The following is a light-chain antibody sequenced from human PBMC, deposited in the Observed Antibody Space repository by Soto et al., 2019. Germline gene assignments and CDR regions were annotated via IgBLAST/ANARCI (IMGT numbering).Light chain of an antibody. CDR3: SSYTSASTLYV. J-gene: IGLJ1*01. V-gene: IGLV2-14*01. Sequence: QSVLTQPASVSGSPGQSLTISCTGSSSDVGGYNYVSWYQQYPGKPPKLMISEVSNRPSGVSSRFSGSKAGNTASLTISGLQAEDEADYYCSSYTSASTLYVFGTGTKVTVL. CDR2: EVS. CDR1: SSDVGGYNY.